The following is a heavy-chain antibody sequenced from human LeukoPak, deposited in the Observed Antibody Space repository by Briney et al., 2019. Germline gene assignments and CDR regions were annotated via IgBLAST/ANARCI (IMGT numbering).Heavy chain of an antibody. CDR1: GGSISGYY. J-gene: IGHJ6*03. D-gene: IGHD2-8*01. V-gene: IGHV4-59*12. Sequence: PSETLSLTCTVSGGSISGYYWSWIRQPPGKGLEWIAYMSYSGGTNYNPSLSLKGRVTISVDTSKNQFSLKLSSVTAADTAVYYCARDRVYCPNGVCQTRYMDVWGKGTTVTVSS. CDR3: ARDRVYCPNGVCQTRYMDV. CDR2: MSYSGGT.